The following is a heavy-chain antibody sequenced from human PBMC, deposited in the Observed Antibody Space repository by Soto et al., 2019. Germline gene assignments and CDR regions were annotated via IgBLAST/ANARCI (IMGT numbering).Heavy chain of an antibody. D-gene: IGHD1-26*01. Sequence: HVQLQESGPGLVKPSQTLSLTCTVSGGSISTGGYYWSWIRQHPGRGLEWIGYIYHSGMTFSNPSLQSRVAISIDTSKKKFALKLSSVTAADTAVYYCATVRWELHDAFDIWGQGTMVSVSS. CDR2: IYHSGMT. J-gene: IGHJ3*02. CDR1: GGSISTGGYY. V-gene: IGHV4-31*03. CDR3: ATVRWELHDAFDI.